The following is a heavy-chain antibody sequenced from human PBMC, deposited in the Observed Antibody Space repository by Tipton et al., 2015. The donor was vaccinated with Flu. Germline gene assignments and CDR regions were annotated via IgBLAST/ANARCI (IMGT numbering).Heavy chain of an antibody. J-gene: IGHJ4*02. Sequence: QLVQSGAEVIKPGEFLKISCKGSGNSFSSFWIGWVRQMAGEGLEWMGIIYPDDSDTKYSPSFQGQVTISADKSTNTAYLQWSSLKASDTAMYYCVRPRIVGGTNYFDYWGQGTLVTVSS. CDR1: GNSFSSFW. CDR3: VRPRIVGGTNYFDY. D-gene: IGHD1-26*01. V-gene: IGHV5-51*03. CDR2: IYPDDSDT.